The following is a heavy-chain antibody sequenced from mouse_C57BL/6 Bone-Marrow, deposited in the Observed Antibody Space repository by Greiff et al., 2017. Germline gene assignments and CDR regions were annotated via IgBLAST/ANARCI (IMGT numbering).Heavy chain of an antibody. V-gene: IGHV1-50*01. CDR2: IDPSDGYT. CDR1: GYTFTSYW. CDR3: ARGAETRAMDY. D-gene: IGHD3-3*01. Sequence: QVQLKQPGAELVKPGASVKLSCKASGYTFTSYWMQWVKQRPGQGLEWIGEIDPSDGYTNYNQKFKAKDTLTVETSSSTAYMQLSSLTSEDSAVYYCARGAETRAMDYWGQGTSVTVSS. J-gene: IGHJ4*01.